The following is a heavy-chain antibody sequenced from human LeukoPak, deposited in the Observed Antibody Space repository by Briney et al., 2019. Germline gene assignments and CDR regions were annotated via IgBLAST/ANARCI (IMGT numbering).Heavy chain of an antibody. D-gene: IGHD4-17*01. CDR1: GYTFTVYG. CDR2: ISAYNGNT. J-gene: IGHJ6*02. V-gene: IGHV1-18*01. Sequence: ASVKVSCKASGYTFTVYGISWVRQAPGQGLEWMGWISAYNGNTNCAQKLQGRVTMTADTSTSTAYMELRSLRSDDTAVYYCAGGHDYGDHKASRTYYCYYGMDVWGQGTTVTVSS. CDR3: AGGHDYGDHKASRTYYCYYGMDV.